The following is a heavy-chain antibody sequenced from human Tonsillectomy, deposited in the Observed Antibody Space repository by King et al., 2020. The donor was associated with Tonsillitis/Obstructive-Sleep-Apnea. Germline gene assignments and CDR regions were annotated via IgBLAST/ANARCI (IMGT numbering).Heavy chain of an antibody. Sequence: VQLVESGGGLVKPGGSLRLSCAASGFTFSNAWMNWVRQAPGKGLEWVGRIKSKTDGGTTDYAAPVKGRFTISRDDSKNTLYLQMNSLKTEDTAVYYCTTHWSYAFWRGPKQYSFYGMDVWGQGTTVTVSS. D-gene: IGHD3-3*01. J-gene: IGHJ6*02. CDR3: TTHWSYAFWRGPKQYSFYGMDV. CDR2: IKSKTDGGTT. CDR1: GFTFSNAW. V-gene: IGHV3-15*07.